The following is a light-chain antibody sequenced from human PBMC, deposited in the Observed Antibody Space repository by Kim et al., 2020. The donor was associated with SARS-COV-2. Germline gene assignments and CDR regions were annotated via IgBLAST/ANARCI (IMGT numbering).Light chain of an antibody. Sequence: GQSITTSCAGTSSDVGAYTYVSWYQHPPGKAPKLIIYNVNKWPSGVSNRFSGSKSGNTASLTISGLQAEDEVDYYCCSYTTSSTWVFGGGTKLTVL. V-gene: IGLV2-14*03. CDR1: SSDVGAYTY. CDR2: NVN. J-gene: IGLJ3*02. CDR3: CSYTTSSTWV.